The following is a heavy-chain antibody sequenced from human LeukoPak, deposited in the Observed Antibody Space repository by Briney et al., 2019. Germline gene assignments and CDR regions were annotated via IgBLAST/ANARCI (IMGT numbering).Heavy chain of an antibody. V-gene: IGHV3-30*18. Sequence: GGSLRLSCAASGFTFSSYGMHWVRQAPGKGLEWVAVISYDGSNKYYADSVKGRFTISRDNPKNTLYLQMNSLRAEDTAVYYCAKDGVAYYYDSSGYLDYWGQGTLVTVSS. CDR2: ISYDGSNK. J-gene: IGHJ4*02. CDR1: GFTFSSYG. CDR3: AKDGVAYYYDSSGYLDY. D-gene: IGHD3-22*01.